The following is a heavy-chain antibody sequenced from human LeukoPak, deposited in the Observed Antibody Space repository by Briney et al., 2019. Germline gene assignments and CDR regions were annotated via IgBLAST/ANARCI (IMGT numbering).Heavy chain of an antibody. CDR2: ISGSGGST. D-gene: IGHD6-13*01. V-gene: IGHV3-23*01. J-gene: IGHJ6*02. CDR3: AKDDYSSSWLAPYYYGMDV. Sequence: PGGSLRLSCAASGFTFSSYAMSWVRQAPGKGLEWVSAISGSGGSTYYADSVKGRFTISRDNSKNTLYLQMNSLRAEDTAVYYCAKDDYSSSWLAPYYYGMDVWGQGTTVTVSS. CDR1: GFTFSSYA.